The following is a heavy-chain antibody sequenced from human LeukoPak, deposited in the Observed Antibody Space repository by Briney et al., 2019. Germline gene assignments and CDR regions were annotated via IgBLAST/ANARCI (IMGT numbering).Heavy chain of an antibody. J-gene: IGHJ6*03. Sequence: PGGSLRLSCAASGFTFSDTWMHWVRQAPGEGLVWVSRIRSDGSDTRYAESVKGRFTISRDNSKNTLYLQMGSLRAEDMAVYYCARDFFEYSSSNYYYYMDVWGKGTTVTVSS. CDR1: GFTFSDTW. CDR3: ARDFFEYSSSNYYYYMDV. V-gene: IGHV3-74*01. D-gene: IGHD6-6*01. CDR2: IRSDGSDT.